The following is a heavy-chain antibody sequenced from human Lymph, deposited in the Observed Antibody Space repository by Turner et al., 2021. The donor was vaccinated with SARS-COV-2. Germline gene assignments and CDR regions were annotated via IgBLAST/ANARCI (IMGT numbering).Heavy chain of an antibody. V-gene: IGHV3-30-3*01. J-gene: IGHJ4*02. CDR3: ARVLWLRGMFGY. Sequence: QVHLVESGGGVVQPGRSLRLPCVASVFTSSTYAMHWVRQAPGKGLEWVAVISYDGSNKYYADSVKGRFTISRDTSKNTLYLQMNSLRAEDTAVYYCARVLWLRGMFGYWGQGTLVTVSS. CDR1: VFTSSTYA. D-gene: IGHD5-18*01. CDR2: ISYDGSNK.